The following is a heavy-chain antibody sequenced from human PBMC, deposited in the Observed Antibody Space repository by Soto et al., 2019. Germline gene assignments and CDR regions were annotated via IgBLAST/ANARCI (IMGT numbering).Heavy chain of an antibody. CDR3: ARGGKYSSGWLDFDP. CDR1: GYTFTGYY. Sequence: ASVKVSCKASGYTFTGYYMHWVRQAPGQGLEWMGWINPNSGGTNYAQKFQGWVTMTRDTSISTAYMELSRLRSDDTAVYYCARGGKYSSGWLDFDPWGQGTLVTVSS. V-gene: IGHV1-2*04. D-gene: IGHD6-19*01. J-gene: IGHJ5*02. CDR2: INPNSGGT.